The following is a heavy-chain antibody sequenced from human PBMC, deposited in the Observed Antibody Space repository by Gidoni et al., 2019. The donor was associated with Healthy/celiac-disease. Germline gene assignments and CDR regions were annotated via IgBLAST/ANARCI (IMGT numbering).Heavy chain of an antibody. CDR2: IKSKTDGGTT. CDR1: GFTFSNAW. J-gene: IGHJ4*02. D-gene: IGHD2-15*01. V-gene: IGHV3-15*01. CDR3: TTEGYCSGGSCYSNQIDY. Sequence: EVQLVESGGGLVKPVGSSRLSCAASGFTFSNAWMRWVRQAPGKGLEWVGRIKSKTDGGTTDYAAPVKGRFTISRDDSKNTLYLQMNSLKTEDTAVYYCTTEGYCSGGSCYSNQIDYWGQGTLVTVSS.